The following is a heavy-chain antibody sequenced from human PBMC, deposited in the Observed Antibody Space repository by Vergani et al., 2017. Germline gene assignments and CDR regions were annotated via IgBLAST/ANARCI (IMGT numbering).Heavy chain of an antibody. J-gene: IGHJ4*02. V-gene: IGHV4-30-4*01. CDR2: IYHSGST. CDR3: ARGHNSSGYYYDY. Sequence: QVQLQESGPGLVKPSQTLSLTCTVSGGSINSHNYYWSWIRQPAGKGLEWIGYIYHSGSTYYNPSLKSRVTISVDRSKNQFSLKLSSVTAADTAVYYCARGHNSSGYYYDYWGQGTLVTVSS. D-gene: IGHD3-22*01. CDR1: GGSINSHNYY.